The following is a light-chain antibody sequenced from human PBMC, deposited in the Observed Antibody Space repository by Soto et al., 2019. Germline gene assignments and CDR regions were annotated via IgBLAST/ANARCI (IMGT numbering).Light chain of an antibody. CDR1: QSVSSN. J-gene: IGKJ3*01. V-gene: IGKV3D-15*01. CDR3: QEYNNWPPFT. Sequence: EIVMTQSPATLSVSPGERATLSCRASQSVSSNLAWYQQKHGQAPRLLIYGASTRATDIPARFSGSGSGTEFTLTISSLQSEDFAVYYCQEYNNWPPFTFGPGTKVDIK. CDR2: GAS.